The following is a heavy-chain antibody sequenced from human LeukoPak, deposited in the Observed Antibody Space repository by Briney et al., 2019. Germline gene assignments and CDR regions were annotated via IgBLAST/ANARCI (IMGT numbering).Heavy chain of an antibody. D-gene: IGHD2-21*01. Sequence: PGGSLRLSCAASGFTFSPYWMHWARQAPGKGLVWVSHINNDGRTITYADSVKGRFTISRDNAKNTVYLQMNNLRAEDTAVYYCARDRAYASDYWGQGTLVTVSS. CDR3: ARDRAYASDY. CDR2: INNDGRTI. CDR1: GFTFSPYW. V-gene: IGHV3-74*01. J-gene: IGHJ4*02.